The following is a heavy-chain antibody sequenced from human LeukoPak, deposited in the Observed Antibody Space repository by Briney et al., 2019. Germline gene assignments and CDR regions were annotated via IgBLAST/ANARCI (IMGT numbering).Heavy chain of an antibody. Sequence: GGSLRLSCPASGFTFSSYSMNWVRQAPGEGLEWVSFISSGSTYTFYADSVKGRFTISRDNARISLYRQMNSLRAEATAVYYCARDAYCGYDSSCYCHFDYWGQGTLVTVSS. CDR2: ISSGSTYT. D-gene: IGHD3-22*01. CDR1: GFTFSSYS. J-gene: IGHJ4*02. V-gene: IGHV3-21*01. CDR3: ARDAYCGYDSSCYCHFDY.